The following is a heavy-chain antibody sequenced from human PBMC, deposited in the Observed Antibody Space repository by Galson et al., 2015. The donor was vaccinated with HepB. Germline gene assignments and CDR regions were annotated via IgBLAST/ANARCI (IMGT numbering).Heavy chain of an antibody. CDR2: MNPYNGNT. Sequence: SVKVSCKAFGYTFSRFDINWVRQATGQGPEWMGWMNPYNGNTGYAQNFRGRVMMSRDTSINTAYMELISLASEDTAVYYCTRGNPALPALDVWGQGTTVTVSS. V-gene: IGHV1-8*01. J-gene: IGHJ6*02. CDR1: GYTFSRFD. D-gene: IGHD1-14*01. CDR3: TRGNPALPALDV.